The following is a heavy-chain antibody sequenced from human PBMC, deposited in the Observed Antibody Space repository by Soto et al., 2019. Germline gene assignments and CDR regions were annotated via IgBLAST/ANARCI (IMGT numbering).Heavy chain of an antibody. J-gene: IGHJ4*02. CDR2: ISYDGINK. Sequence: PGGSLRLSCAASGFTFSSYAIHWVRQAPGKGLEWVAVISYDGINKYYADSVKGRFTISRDNSKNTVYLQMNSLRAEDSALYYCARDLGPITMIVVVIGVDSWGQGTLVTVSS. D-gene: IGHD3-22*01. CDR1: GFTFSSYA. CDR3: ARDLGPITMIVVVIGVDS. V-gene: IGHV3-30-3*01.